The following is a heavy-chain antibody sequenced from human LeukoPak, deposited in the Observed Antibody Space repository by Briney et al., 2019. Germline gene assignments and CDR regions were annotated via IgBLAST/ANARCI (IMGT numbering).Heavy chain of an antibody. Sequence: SEALSLTCTVSGDSMGNYYWNWLRQPAGKGLEWIGRIRSDGTTYANPSLESAVTMSVDTSNNHISLRLSSATAADTAVYYCARSTGFYTTYYMDVWGKGTTVTVSS. CDR3: ARSTGFYTTYYMDV. CDR2: IRSDGTT. CDR1: GDSMGNYY. V-gene: IGHV4-4*07. J-gene: IGHJ6*03. D-gene: IGHD3-22*01.